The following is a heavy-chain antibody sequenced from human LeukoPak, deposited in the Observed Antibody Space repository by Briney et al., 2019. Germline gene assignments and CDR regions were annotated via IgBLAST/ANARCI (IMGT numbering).Heavy chain of an antibody. J-gene: IGHJ4*02. V-gene: IGHV4-30-2*01. CDR3: AREDSGPIDY. CDR1: GGSISSGGYS. Sequence: SETLSLTCAVSGGSISSGGYSWSWIRQPPGTGLEWIGYIYHSGSTYYNPSLKSRVTISVDRSKNQFSLKLSSVTAADTAVYYCAREDSGPIDYWGQGTLVTVSS. CDR2: IYHSGST.